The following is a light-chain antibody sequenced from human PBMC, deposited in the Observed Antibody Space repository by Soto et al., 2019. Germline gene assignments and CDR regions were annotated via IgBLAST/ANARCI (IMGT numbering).Light chain of an antibody. V-gene: IGKV1-5*03. CDR1: QRLSYW. CDR3: QQYNTCPYS. J-gene: IGKJ2*01. CDR2: QGS. Sequence: DIQMTQSPSTLSASVGDRVTSTCRSSQRLSYWLAWYQQKPGKAPKLLIYQGSHLQSGVPSRFSGSGSGSEFTLSISGLQPDDFANYYCQQYNTCPYSFGHGTKLEI.